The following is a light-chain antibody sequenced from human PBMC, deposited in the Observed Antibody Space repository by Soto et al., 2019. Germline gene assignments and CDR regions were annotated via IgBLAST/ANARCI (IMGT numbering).Light chain of an antibody. CDR1: QSVSSTY. J-gene: IGKJ2*01. CDR3: QQYGGSPRYT. CDR2: GAS. V-gene: IGKV3-20*01. Sequence: EIVLTQSPGTLSLSPGEKATLSCRASQSVSSTYLAWYQQKPGQAPRILIYGASSRATGIPDRFSGSGSGTDFTLTISSLEPEDFAVYYCQQYGGSPRYTFGQGTKLEIK.